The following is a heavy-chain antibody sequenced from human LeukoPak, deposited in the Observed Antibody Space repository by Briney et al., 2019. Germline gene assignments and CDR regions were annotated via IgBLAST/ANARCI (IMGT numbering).Heavy chain of an antibody. D-gene: IGHD3-3*01. CDR2: INPNSGGT. J-gene: IGHJ6*03. CDR3: ASQITYDFWSGYYYYYMDI. V-gene: IGHV1-2*02. CDR1: GYTFTGYY. Sequence: GASVKVSCKASGYTFTGYYMHWVRQAPGQGLEWMGWINPNSGGTNYAQKFQGRVTMTRDTSISTAYMELSRLRSDDTAVYYCASQITYDFWSGYYYYYMDIWGKGTTVTVSS.